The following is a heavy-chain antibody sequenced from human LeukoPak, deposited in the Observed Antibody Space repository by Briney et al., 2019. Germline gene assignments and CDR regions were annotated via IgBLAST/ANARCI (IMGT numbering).Heavy chain of an antibody. CDR3: ARHGHKNEYVRPGVDS. V-gene: IGHV4-39*01. CDR1: DGSITSGTYF. CDR2: IFYSGAT. J-gene: IGHJ4*02. D-gene: IGHD1-1*01. Sequence: SETLSLTCTVSDGSITSGTYFWGWIRQPPGKGLEWLVSIFYSGATYYNPSLKGRVSIYIDTSKKHFSLQLTSVTAADSAVYYCARHGHKNEYVRPGVDSWGQGTRVTVSS.